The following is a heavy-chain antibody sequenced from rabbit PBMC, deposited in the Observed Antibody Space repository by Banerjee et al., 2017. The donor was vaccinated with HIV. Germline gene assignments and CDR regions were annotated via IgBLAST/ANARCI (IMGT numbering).Heavy chain of an antibody. D-gene: IGHD6-1*01. J-gene: IGHJ3*01. CDR2: IYNGDGNT. CDR3: VRDPYGYADYAYAPTRLDL. Sequence: EESGGDLVKPGASLTLTCKASGFDFSSNAMCWVRQAPGKGLEWIACIYNGDGNTNYASWVNGRFTISRSTSLNTVTLQMTSLTAADTATYFCVRDPYGYADYAYAPTRLDLWGPGTLVTVS. V-gene: IGHV1S47*01. CDR1: GFDFSSNA.